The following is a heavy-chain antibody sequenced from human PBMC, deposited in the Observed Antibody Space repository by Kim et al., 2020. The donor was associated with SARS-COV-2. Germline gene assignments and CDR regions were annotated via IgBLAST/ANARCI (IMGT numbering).Heavy chain of an antibody. CDR2: ISASGSTI. J-gene: IGHJ4*02. Sequence: GGSLRLSCAASGFTFSDYYMSWIRQAPGKGLEWVSYISASGSTIYYADSVKGRFTISRDNAKNSLYLQMNSLRAEDTAVYFCARVPTKYSYSYGLWGQGTLVTVSS. D-gene: IGHD5-18*01. CDR3: ARVPTKYSYSYGL. CDR1: GFTFSDYY. V-gene: IGHV3-11*01.